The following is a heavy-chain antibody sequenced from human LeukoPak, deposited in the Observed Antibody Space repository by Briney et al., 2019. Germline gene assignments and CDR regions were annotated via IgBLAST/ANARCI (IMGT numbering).Heavy chain of an antibody. V-gene: IGHV3-23*01. CDR2: ISRSGEST. CDR3: AKDYAVGSIDY. Sequence: GGSLRLSCAASGFTVSSNYMSWVRQAPGKGLEWVSSISRSGESTFYADSVRGRFTIPRDNSKNTVSLQMESLRAEDTALYYCAKDYAVGSIDYWGQGTLVTVSS. CDR1: GFTVSSNY. D-gene: IGHD3-16*01. J-gene: IGHJ4*02.